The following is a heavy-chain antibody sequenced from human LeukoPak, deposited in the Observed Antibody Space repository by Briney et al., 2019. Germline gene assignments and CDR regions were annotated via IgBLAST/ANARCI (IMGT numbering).Heavy chain of an antibody. J-gene: IGHJ3*01. CDR3: ARGGWYPESFQH. V-gene: IGHV4-59*01. CDR1: GGSMTTYY. CDR2: IYYSGST. D-gene: IGHD6-19*01. Sequence: SETLSLTCTVSGGSMTTYYWSWIRQAPGRGLEWIGYIYYSGSTKYNPSLKSRVTMSVDTSKNQFSLNLSSVTAADTAVYYCARGGWYPESFQHWGQGTMVTVSS.